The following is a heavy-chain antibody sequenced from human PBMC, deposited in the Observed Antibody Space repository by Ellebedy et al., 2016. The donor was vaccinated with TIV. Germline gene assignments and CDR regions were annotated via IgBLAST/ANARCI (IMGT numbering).Heavy chain of an antibody. CDR3: ARLFKRFDAFDI. Sequence: SETLSLTXAVSGGSISSSNWWSWVRQPPGKGLEWIGEIYHSGSTNYNPSLKSRVTISVDKSKNQFSLKLSSVTAADTAVYYCARLFKRFDAFDIWGQGTMVTVSS. V-gene: IGHV4-4*02. CDR2: IYHSGST. CDR1: GGSISSSNW. D-gene: IGHD3-3*01. J-gene: IGHJ3*02.